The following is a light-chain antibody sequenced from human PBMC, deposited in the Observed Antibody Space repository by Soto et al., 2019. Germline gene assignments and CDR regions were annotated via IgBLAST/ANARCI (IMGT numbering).Light chain of an antibody. Sequence: EIVMTQSPATLSVSPGERATLSCRASQSVSINLAWYQQKPGQAPRLLIDGASTRATGIPARFSGSGSGTEFTLTISSLQSEDFAVYHCQQYNNWPYTFGQGTKLEIK. V-gene: IGKV3-15*01. J-gene: IGKJ2*01. CDR3: QQYNNWPYT. CDR2: GAS. CDR1: QSVSIN.